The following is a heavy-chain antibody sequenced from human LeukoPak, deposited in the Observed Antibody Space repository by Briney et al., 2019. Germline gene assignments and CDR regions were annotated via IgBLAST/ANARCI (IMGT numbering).Heavy chain of an antibody. CDR2: ISSSSSSTI. J-gene: IGHJ4*02. V-gene: IGHV3-48*01. CDR1: GFTFSSYS. CDR3: ARDRYRSGWQFDY. Sequence: GGSLRLSCAASGFTFSSYSMNWVRQAPGKGLEWVSYISSSSSSTIYYADSVKGRFTISRDNAKNSLYLQMNSLRAEDTAVYYCARDRYRSGWQFDYWGQGTLVTVSP. D-gene: IGHD6-19*01.